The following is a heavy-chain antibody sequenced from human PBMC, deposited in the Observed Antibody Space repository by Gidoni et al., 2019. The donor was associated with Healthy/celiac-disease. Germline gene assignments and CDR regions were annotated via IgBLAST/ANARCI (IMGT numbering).Heavy chain of an antibody. D-gene: IGHD3-3*01. Sequence: QVQLQQWGAGLRKPSETLSLTCAVYGGSFSSYYWSWIRQPPGKGLEWIGEINHSGSTNYNPSLKSRVTIAVDTSKNQFSLKLSSVTATDTAVFYCARLSRISIFGVVNPTGFDYWGQGTLVTVSS. CDR3: ARLSRISIFGVVNPTGFDY. CDR2: INHSGST. CDR1: GGSFSSYY. V-gene: IGHV4-34*01. J-gene: IGHJ4*02.